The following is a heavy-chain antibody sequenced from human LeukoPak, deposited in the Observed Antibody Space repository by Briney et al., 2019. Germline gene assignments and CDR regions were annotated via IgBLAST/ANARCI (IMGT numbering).Heavy chain of an antibody. CDR3: ARDYSGSYYGGQDY. J-gene: IGHJ4*02. V-gene: IGHV1-2*02. D-gene: IGHD1-26*01. CDR2: INPNSGGT. Sequence: ASVKVSCKASGYTFTGHYMHWVRQAPGQGLEWMGWINPNSGGTNYAQKFQGRVTMTRDTSISTAYMELSRLRSDDTAVYYCARDYSGSYYGGQDYWGQGTLVTVSS. CDR1: GYTFTGHY.